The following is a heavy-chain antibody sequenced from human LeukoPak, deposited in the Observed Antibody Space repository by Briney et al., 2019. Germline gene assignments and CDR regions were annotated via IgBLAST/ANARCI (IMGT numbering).Heavy chain of an antibody. CDR3: AREALPNGVWRVGWFDP. V-gene: IGHV4-61*02. Sequence: SQTLSLTCTVSGGSISSGSYLWSWIRQSAGRGLEWIGRIDSSGNTNYNPSLKSRVTMSLDTSKNQFSLKLSSVTAADTAVYYCAREALPNGVWRVGWFDPWGQGTLVTVFS. D-gene: IGHD2-8*01. CDR1: GGSISSGSYL. CDR2: IDSSGNT. J-gene: IGHJ5*02.